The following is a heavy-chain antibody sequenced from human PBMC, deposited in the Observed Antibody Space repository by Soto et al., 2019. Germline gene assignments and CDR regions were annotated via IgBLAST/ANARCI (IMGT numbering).Heavy chain of an antibody. CDR2: IYYSGST. V-gene: IGHV4-30-4*01. CDR1: GGSISSGDYY. J-gene: IGHJ5*02. CDR3: AREVGCSSTSCQNWFDP. D-gene: IGHD2-2*01. Sequence: PSETLSLTCTVSGGSISSGDYYWSWIRQPPGKGLEWIGYIYYSGSTYYNPSLKSRVTISVDTSKNQFSLKLSSVTAADTAVYYCAREVGCSSTSCQNWFDPWGQGTLVTVSS.